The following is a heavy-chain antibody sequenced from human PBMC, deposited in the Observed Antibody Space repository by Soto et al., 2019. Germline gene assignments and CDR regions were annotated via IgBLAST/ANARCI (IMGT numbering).Heavy chain of an antibody. CDR1: GFTFSDYY. CDR3: ATGQYYYDSSGYYYS. J-gene: IGHJ4*02. CDR2: ISSSSSYT. V-gene: IGHV3-11*05. Sequence: QVQLVESGGGLVKPRGSLRLSCAASGFTFSDYYMSWIRQAPGKGLEWVSYISSSSSYTNYADSVKGRFTISRDNAKNSLYLQMNSLRAEDTAVYYCATGQYYYDSSGYYYSWGQGTLVTVSS. D-gene: IGHD3-22*01.